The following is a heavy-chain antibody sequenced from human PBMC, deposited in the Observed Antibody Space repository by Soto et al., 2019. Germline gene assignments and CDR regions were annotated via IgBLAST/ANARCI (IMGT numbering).Heavy chain of an antibody. CDR3: ARDLAAGDY. D-gene: IGHD2-15*01. J-gene: IGHJ4*02. V-gene: IGHV1-46*01. CDR1: GYTFRNYY. CDR2: INPTGGSR. Sequence: QVQLVQSGAEVKKPGASVNISCKASGYTFRNYYIHWVRQAPGQGLEWMGIINPTGGSRNYAHRFQGRVTLTMDTSTATVYMELSSLRFEDTAVYYCARDLAAGDYWGQGTLVTVSS.